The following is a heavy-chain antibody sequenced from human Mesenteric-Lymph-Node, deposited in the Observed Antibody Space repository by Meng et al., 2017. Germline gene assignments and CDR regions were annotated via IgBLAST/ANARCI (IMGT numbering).Heavy chain of an antibody. CDR2: ISSGGNRQ. V-gene: IGHV3-30*07. J-gene: IGHJ4*02. CDR1: GVPFSGNA. Sequence: GESLKISCAASGVPFSGNAMHWVRQAPGKGPEWVAVISSGGNRQFYADSVKGRFTISRDISKSTLYLQMSSLRVEDTAIYYCAKDGGIGFTDFDYWGQGTPVTVSS. CDR3: AKDGGIGFTDFDY. D-gene: IGHD3-16*01.